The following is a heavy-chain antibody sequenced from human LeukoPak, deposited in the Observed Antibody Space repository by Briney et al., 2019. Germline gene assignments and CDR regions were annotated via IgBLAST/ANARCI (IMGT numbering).Heavy chain of an antibody. D-gene: IGHD1-26*01. CDR1: GFTFSSYS. Sequence: GGALRLSCAASGFTFSSYSMNCVRQGPQKGGEWGSSISSSRTYIYYTGSVKGRVSISRDNAENSLYLQMYSVRDENTAVYYCTRSLTTSRYSGSYVIWGQGTMVTASS. CDR2: ISSSRTYI. CDR3: TRSLTTSRYSGSYVI. V-gene: IGHV3-21*03. J-gene: IGHJ3*02.